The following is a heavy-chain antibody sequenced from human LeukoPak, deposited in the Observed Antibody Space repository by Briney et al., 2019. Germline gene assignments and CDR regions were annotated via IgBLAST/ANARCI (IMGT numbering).Heavy chain of an antibody. CDR3: ARGAYYYDSSGYLDY. Sequence: AASVKVSCKASGYTFTGYYMHWVRQAPGQGLEWMGWINPNSGGTNYAQKFQGRVTMTRDTSISTAYMELSRLRSDDTAVYYCARGAYYYDSSGYLDYWGQGTLVTASS. CDR2: INPNSGGT. V-gene: IGHV1-2*02. CDR1: GYTFTGYY. D-gene: IGHD3-22*01. J-gene: IGHJ4*02.